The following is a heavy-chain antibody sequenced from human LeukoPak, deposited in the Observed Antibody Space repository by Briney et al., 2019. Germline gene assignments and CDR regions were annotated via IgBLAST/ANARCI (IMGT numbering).Heavy chain of an antibody. Sequence: GASVKVSCKASGYTFTGYYMHWVRQAPGQGLEWMGWVNPNSGGTNYAQKFQGRVTMTRDTSISTAYMELSRLRSDDTAVYYCARAKTGYSSGPVGYWGQGTLVTVSS. CDR2: VNPNSGGT. CDR3: ARAKTGYSSGPVGY. V-gene: IGHV1-2*02. CDR1: GYTFTGYY. D-gene: IGHD6-19*01. J-gene: IGHJ4*02.